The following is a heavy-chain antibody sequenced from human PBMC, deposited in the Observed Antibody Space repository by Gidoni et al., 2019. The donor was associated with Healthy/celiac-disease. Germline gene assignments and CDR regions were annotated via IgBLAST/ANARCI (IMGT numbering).Heavy chain of an antibody. Sequence: QVQLVQSGAEVKKPGSSVKVSCKASGGTFRSYAISWVRQAPGQGLVWMGRIIPILGIANYAQKFQGRVTSTADKATSTAYMELSSLRSEDTAVYYCARDRSGRVGAFGACDIWGQGTMVTVSS. J-gene: IGHJ3*02. D-gene: IGHD1-26*01. V-gene: IGHV1-69*04. CDR2: IIPILGIA. CDR3: ARDRSGRVGAFGACDI. CDR1: GGTFRSYA.